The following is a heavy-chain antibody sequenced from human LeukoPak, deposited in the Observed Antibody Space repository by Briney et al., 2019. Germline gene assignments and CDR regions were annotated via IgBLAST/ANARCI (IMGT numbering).Heavy chain of an antibody. J-gene: IGHJ4*02. D-gene: IGHD6-19*01. CDR1: GGSFSGYY. Sequence: SETLSLTCAVYGGSFSGYYWSWIRQPPGKGLEWIGSIYYSGSTYYNPSLKSRVTISVDTSKNQFSLKLSSVTAADTAVYYCARRYSSGWCYFDYWGQGTLVTVSS. V-gene: IGHV4-34*01. CDR3: ARRYSSGWCYFDY. CDR2: IYYSGST.